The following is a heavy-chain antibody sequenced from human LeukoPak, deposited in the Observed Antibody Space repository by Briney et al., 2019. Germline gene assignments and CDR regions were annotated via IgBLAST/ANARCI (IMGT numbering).Heavy chain of an antibody. V-gene: IGHV3-21*01. CDR1: GVTFSRYS. Sequence: GGSLRLSCAASGVTFSRYSMNWVRQAPGKGLEWVSSITISSTYLFYADSVKGRFTISRDNAKNSLYLQMNSLRAEDTAVYYCARDLEQQLFDLWGQGTLVTVSS. CDR2: ITISSTYL. J-gene: IGHJ5*02. CDR3: ARDLEQQLFDL. D-gene: IGHD6-13*01.